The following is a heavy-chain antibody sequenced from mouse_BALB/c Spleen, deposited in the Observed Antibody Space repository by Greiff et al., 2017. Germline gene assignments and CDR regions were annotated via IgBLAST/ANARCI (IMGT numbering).Heavy chain of an antibody. Sequence: QVQLQQSGPELVRPGASVKVSCKASGYTFTSYWMHWVKQRPGQGLEWIGVIDPSNSDTRLNQKFKDKATLNVDKSSNTAYMQLSSLTSEDSAVYYFAAGDDRYPGFAYWGQGTLVTVSA. CDR1: GYTFTSYW. V-gene: IGHV1-59*01. D-gene: IGHD2-14*01. CDR3: AAGDDRYPGFAY. CDR2: IDPSNSDT. J-gene: IGHJ3*01.